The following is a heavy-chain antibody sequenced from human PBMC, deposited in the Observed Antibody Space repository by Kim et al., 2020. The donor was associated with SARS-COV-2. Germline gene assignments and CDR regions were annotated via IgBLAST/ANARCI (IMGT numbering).Heavy chain of an antibody. CDR1: GFTFSSYA. CDR2: ISGSGGST. Sequence: GGSLRLSCAASGFTFSSYAMSWVRQAPGKGLEWVSAISGSGGSTYYADSVKGRFTISRDNSKNTLYLQMNSLRAEDTAVYYCAKAGSGSYYDNYYYYGMDVWGQGTTVTVSS. J-gene: IGHJ6*02. D-gene: IGHD3-10*01. CDR3: AKAGSGSYYDNYYYYGMDV. V-gene: IGHV3-23*01.